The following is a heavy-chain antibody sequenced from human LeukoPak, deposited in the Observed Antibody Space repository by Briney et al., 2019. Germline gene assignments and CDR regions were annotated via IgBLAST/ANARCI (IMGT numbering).Heavy chain of an antibody. J-gene: IGHJ4*02. V-gene: IGHV1-69*05. CDR3: ARDRITEYSSGSYFDY. CDR1: GGTFSSYA. D-gene: IGHD6-19*01. Sequence: ASVKVSCKASGGTFSSYAISWVRQAPGQGLEWMGGIIPIFGTANYAQKFQGRVTITTDESTSTAYMELSSLRSEDTAVYYCARDRITEYSSGSYFDYWGQGTLVTVSS. CDR2: IIPIFGTA.